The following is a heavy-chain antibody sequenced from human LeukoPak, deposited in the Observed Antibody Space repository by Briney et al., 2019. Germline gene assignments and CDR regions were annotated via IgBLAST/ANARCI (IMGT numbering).Heavy chain of an antibody. J-gene: IGHJ6*03. D-gene: IGHD6-13*01. CDR1: GGSISIHY. CDR2: IYYSGSP. CDR3: ARVEKEADYYYYYYMDV. V-gene: IGHV4-59*11. Sequence: SDTLSLTCTVSGGSISIHYWSCLPQPPGKGLEGIGYIYYSGSPNYNPSLKSRVTISVDTSKNQFSLKLSSVTAADTAVYYCARVEKEADYYYYYYMDVWGKGTTVTVSS.